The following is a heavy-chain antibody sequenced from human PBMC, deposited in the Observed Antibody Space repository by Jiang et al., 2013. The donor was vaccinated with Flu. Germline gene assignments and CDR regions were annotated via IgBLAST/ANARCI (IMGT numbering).Heavy chain of an antibody. CDR2: IYYSGST. CDR3: ARGADGYNWGYYGMDV. J-gene: IGHJ6*02. Sequence: GPGLVKPSETLSLTCTVSGGSISSYYWSWIRQPPGKGLEWIGYIYYSGSTNYNPSLKSRVTISVDTSKNQFSLKLSSVTAADTAVYYCARGADGYNWGYYGMDVWGQGTTVTVSS. CDR1: GGSISSYY. D-gene: IGHD5-24*01. V-gene: IGHV4-59*08.